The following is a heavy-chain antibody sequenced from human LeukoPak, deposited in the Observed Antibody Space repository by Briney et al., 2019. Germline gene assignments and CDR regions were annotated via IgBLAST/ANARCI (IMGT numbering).Heavy chain of an antibody. CDR3: AKDPLGGDCSSTSCYVLRPFDF. Sequence: PGGSLRLSCAASGFTFSSYAMSWVRQAPGKGLEWVSGTSGSGRSIHYADSVKGRFTISRDNSKNTLYLQMNSLRAEDTAVYYCAKDPLGGDCSSTSCYVLRPFDFWGQGTLVTVSS. J-gene: IGHJ4*02. V-gene: IGHV3-23*01. D-gene: IGHD2-2*01. CDR1: GFTFSSYA. CDR2: TSGSGRSI.